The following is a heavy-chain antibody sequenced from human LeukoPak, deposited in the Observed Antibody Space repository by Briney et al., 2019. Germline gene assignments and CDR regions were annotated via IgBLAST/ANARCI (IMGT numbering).Heavy chain of an antibody. V-gene: IGHV1-2*02. J-gene: IGHJ4*02. Sequence: ASVKVSCKSSGYTFSYYYIHWVRQAPGQGLEWMGWINPNSGGTNYAQKVQGRVTMTRDTSISTAYMELSRLRSDDTAVYYCARGRGRQLGSWYGRIDYWGQGTLVTVSS. CDR2: INPNSGGT. CDR1: GYTFSYYY. CDR3: ARGRGRQLGSWYGRIDY. D-gene: IGHD6-13*01.